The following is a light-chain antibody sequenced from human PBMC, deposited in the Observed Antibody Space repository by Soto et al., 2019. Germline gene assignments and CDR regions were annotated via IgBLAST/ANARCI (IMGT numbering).Light chain of an antibody. V-gene: IGLV2-14*01. J-gene: IGLJ1*01. CDR2: DVS. CDR1: SSDVGNYNY. Sequence: QSVLTQPASVSGSPGQSITISCTGTSSDVGNYNYVSWYQQHPGKAPKLMIYDVSKRPSGVSNRFSGSKSGNTASLTISGLQGEDEADYYCSSYTTNNSFVFGTGTKVTVL. CDR3: SSYTTNNSFV.